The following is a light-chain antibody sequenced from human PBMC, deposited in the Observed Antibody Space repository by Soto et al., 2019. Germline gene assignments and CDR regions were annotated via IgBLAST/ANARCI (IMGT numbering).Light chain of an antibody. CDR2: AAS. J-gene: IGKJ2*01. V-gene: IGKV3-15*01. CDR3: QQYNNWPPYT. CDR1: QSVSGN. Sequence: ETVMTQSPATLSVSPGERAILSCRASQSVSGNLAWYQQKPGQAPRLLIYAASSRAAGIPPRFSGSGSGTEFTLTISSLQSEDFAVYYCQQYNNWPPYTFGQGNKLEIK.